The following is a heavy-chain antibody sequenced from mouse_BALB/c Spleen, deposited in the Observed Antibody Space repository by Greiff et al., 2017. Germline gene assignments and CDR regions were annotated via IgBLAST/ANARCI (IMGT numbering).Heavy chain of an antibody. V-gene: IGHV5-17*02. D-gene: IGHD2-14*01. J-gene: IGHJ4*01. Sequence: EVQVVESGGGLVQPGGSRKLSCAASGFTFSSFGMHWVRQAPEKGLEWVAYISSGSSTIYYADTVKGRFTISRDNPKNTLFLQMTSLRSEDTAMYYCARHPGYDEALDYWGQGTSVTVSS. CDR2: ISSGSSTI. CDR1: GFTFSSFG. CDR3: ARHPGYDEALDY.